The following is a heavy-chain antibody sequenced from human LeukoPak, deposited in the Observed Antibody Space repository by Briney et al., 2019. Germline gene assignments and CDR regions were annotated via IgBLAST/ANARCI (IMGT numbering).Heavy chain of an antibody. CDR1: GFTFSSYS. Sequence: GGSLRLSCAASGFTFSSYSMNRVRQAPGRGLEWVSSISSSSTYIFYADSVKGRFTISRDNAKNSLYLQMNSLRAEDTAVYYCAKYSGTYRDYWGQGTLVTVSS. CDR2: ISSSSTYI. D-gene: IGHD1-26*01. J-gene: IGHJ4*02. V-gene: IGHV3-21*01. CDR3: AKYSGTYRDY.